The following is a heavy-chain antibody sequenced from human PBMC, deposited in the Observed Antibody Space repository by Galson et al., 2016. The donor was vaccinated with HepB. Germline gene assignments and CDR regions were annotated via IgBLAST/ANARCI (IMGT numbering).Heavy chain of an antibody. CDR3: AKRRNYWSSGYYYALDV. CDR2: ISGSGGDT. D-gene: IGHD2-8*02. CDR1: GFTFSNHA. V-gene: IGHV3-23*01. J-gene: IGHJ6*02. Sequence: SLRLSCAASGFTFSNHAMSWVRQAPGKGLEWVSGISGSGGDTDYADSVKGRFTISRDNSKNTLYVQMNSLRAEDTAVYYCAKRRNYWSSGYYYALDVWGQGTTVTVSS.